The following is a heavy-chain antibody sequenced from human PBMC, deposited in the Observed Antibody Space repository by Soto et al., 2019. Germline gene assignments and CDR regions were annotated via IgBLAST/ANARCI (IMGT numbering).Heavy chain of an antibody. V-gene: IGHV3-30*03. Sequence: GGSMRLSCAACGCTFSSYGMHWVRQAPGKGLEWVAVISYDGSNKYYADSVKGRFTICRDNSKNTLYLQMNSLRAEDPAPSYCADQVAPFKNWFDPWRQGTLFTVSS. CDR3: ADQVAPFKNWFDP. J-gene: IGHJ5*02. CDR2: ISYDGSNK. D-gene: IGHD2-2*01. CDR1: GCTFSSYG.